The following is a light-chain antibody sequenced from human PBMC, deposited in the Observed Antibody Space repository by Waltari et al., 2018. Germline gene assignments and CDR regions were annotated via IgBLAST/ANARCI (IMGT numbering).Light chain of an antibody. V-gene: IGLV7-46*01. J-gene: IGLJ3*02. CDR3: LVSYSDGRLM. CDR2: DTL. CDR1: TGAVTSGHY. Sequence: QAVVTQEPSLTVSPGGTVTLTCGSSTGAVTSGHYPDWIQQKPGKVPKTLFYDTLDKHSWPPSRFPGSLLGGKAALTLSGAQPDDEGDYYCLVSYSDGRLMFGGGTKLTVL.